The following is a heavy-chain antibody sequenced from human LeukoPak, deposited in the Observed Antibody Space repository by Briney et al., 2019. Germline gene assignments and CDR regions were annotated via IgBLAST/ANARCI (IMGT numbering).Heavy chain of an antibody. J-gene: IGHJ4*02. CDR1: GYSFTTYW. D-gene: IGHD6-19*01. CDR2: IYPSDSDT. CDR3: ARHLVSGIALAGSFDQ. Sequence: GESLKISCKVSGYSFTTYWIGWVRQMPGKGLEWMGIIYPSDSDTRYSPSFQGQVTISADKSISTAYLQWSSLKAPDTAMYYCARHLVSGIALAGSFDQWGQGTLVTVSS. V-gene: IGHV5-51*01.